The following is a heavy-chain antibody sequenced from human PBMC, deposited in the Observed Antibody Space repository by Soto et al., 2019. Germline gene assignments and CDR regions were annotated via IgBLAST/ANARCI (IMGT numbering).Heavy chain of an antibody. J-gene: IGHJ4*02. D-gene: IGHD2-15*01. CDR1: GGSNSSSSYY. CDR2: IYYSGST. CDR3: ARHGGRGYCSGGSCYERSYYFDY. V-gene: IGHV4-39*01. Sequence: SETLSLTCTVPGGSNSSSSYYWAWIRQPPCRGREWFGSIYYSGSTYYNPSLKSRVTISVDTSKNQFSLKLSSVTAAGTAVYYCARHGGRGYCSGGSCYERSYYFDYWGQGTLVTVS.